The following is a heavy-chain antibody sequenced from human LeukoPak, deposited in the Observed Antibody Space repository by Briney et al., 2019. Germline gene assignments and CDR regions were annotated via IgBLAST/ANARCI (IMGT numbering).Heavy chain of an antibody. D-gene: IGHD3-9*01. CDR3: ARRRSFDWFADVYGVDV. Sequence: GGSLRLSCAASGFTFSSYWMSWVRQAPGKGLEWVANIKQDGSEKYYVDSVKGRFTISRDNAKNSLYLQMNSLRAEDTAVYYCARRRSFDWFADVYGVDVWGQGTTVTVSS. CDR1: GFTFSSYW. CDR2: IKQDGSEK. J-gene: IGHJ6*02. V-gene: IGHV3-7*01.